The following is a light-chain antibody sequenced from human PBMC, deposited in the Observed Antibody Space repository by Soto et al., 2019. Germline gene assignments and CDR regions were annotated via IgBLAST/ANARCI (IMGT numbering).Light chain of an antibody. V-gene: IGKV3-11*01. CDR1: QSVNSF. CDR3: QQRDIWPT. Sequence: EIVLTQSPATLSLSPGERATLSCRASQSVNSFLAWYQQKPGQAPRLLIYDASNRATGIPARFSGSGSGTDFTLTISSLEPEDFALYYCQQRDIWPTFGQGTKLEIK. J-gene: IGKJ2*01. CDR2: DAS.